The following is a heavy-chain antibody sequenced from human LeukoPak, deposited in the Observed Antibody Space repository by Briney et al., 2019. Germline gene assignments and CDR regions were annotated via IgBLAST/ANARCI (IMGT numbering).Heavy chain of an antibody. Sequence: AGGSLRLPCAASGFTFNIYWMHWVRQAPGKGLVWVSLISSDGSITSYADSVKGRFTISRDNAKNTVYLQMNSLRVEDTAVYYCARRVGSSESSYYFDYWGQGTLVTVSS. J-gene: IGHJ4*02. V-gene: IGHV3-74*01. CDR2: ISSDGSIT. CDR3: ARRVGSSESSYYFDY. CDR1: GFTFNIYW. D-gene: IGHD3-22*01.